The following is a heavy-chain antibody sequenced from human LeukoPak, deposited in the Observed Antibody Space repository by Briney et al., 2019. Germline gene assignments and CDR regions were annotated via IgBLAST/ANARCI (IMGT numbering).Heavy chain of an antibody. Sequence: SVKVSCKASGFTFTSSAMQWVRQARGQRLEWIGWIVVGSGNTSYAQKFQERVTITRDMSTSTAYMELSSLRSEDTAVYYCAAGLIAAAGTPRYYYYYMDVWGKGTTVTVSS. D-gene: IGHD6-13*01. V-gene: IGHV1-58*02. J-gene: IGHJ6*03. CDR1: GFTFTSSA. CDR3: AAGLIAAAGTPRYYYYYMDV. CDR2: IVVGSGNT.